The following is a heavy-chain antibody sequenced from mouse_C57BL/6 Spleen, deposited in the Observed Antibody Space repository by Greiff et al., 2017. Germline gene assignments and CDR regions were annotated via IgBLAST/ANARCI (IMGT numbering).Heavy chain of an antibody. CDR2: IHPNSGST. J-gene: IGHJ1*03. D-gene: IGHD1-1*01. CDR3: ANYYGSGYKYFEV. V-gene: IGHV1-64*01. Sequence: QVQLKQPGAELVKPGASVKLSCKASGYTFTSYWMHWVKQRPGQGLEWIGMIHPNSGSTNYNEKFKSKATLTVDKSSSTAYLQLSSLTSEDSAVYYCANYYGSGYKYFEVWGTGTTVTVSS. CDR1: GYTFTSYW.